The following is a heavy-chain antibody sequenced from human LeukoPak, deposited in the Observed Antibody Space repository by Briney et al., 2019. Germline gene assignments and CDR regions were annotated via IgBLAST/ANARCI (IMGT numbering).Heavy chain of an antibody. V-gene: IGHV3-33*01. J-gene: IGHJ4*02. CDR1: GFTFSSYG. CDR3: ASGYSYGQFDY. Sequence: PGGSLRLSCAASGFTFSSYGMHWVRQAPGKGLEWVAVIWYDGINKYYADSVKGRFTISRDNSKNTLYLQMNSLRAEDTAVYYCASGYSYGQFDYWGQGTLVTVSS. D-gene: IGHD5-18*01. CDR2: IWYDGINK.